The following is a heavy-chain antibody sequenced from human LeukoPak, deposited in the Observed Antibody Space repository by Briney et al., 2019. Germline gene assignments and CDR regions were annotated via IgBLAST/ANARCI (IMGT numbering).Heavy chain of an antibody. CDR2: IGYDGGGK. J-gene: IGHJ4*02. CDR1: GITFSSYG. Sequence: GGSLRLSCAASGITFSSYGMHGVRQAPGKGLEWVAVIGYDGGGKYYADSVKGRFTISRDNSKNTLYLQMNSLRAEDTAVYYCARDYESLFDYWGQGTLVTVSS. V-gene: IGHV3-33*01. CDR3: ARDYESLFDY. D-gene: IGHD3-3*01.